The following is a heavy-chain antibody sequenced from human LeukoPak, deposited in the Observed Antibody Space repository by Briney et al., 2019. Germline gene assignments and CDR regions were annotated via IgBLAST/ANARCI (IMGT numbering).Heavy chain of an antibody. D-gene: IGHD3-22*01. J-gene: IGHJ4*02. Sequence: SETLSLTCTVSGGSISSYYWSWIRQPPGKGLEWIGYIYYSGSTKYNPSLKSRVSISVDTSKNKFSLKLSSVTAADTAVYYCARHYDTSGYYPFDYWGQGTLVTVSS. CDR3: ARHYDTSGYYPFDY. CDR2: IYYSGST. CDR1: GGSISSYY. V-gene: IGHV4-59*08.